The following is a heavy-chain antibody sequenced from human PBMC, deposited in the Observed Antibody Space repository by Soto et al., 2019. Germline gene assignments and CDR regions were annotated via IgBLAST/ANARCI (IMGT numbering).Heavy chain of an antibody. V-gene: IGHV3-23*01. CDR1: GLTFGTYG. CDR2: ISGSGSGT. J-gene: IGHJ4*02. D-gene: IGHD1-1*01. Sequence: YLRLCCVASGLTFGTYGMTWVRQAPGEGLEWVSAISGSGSGTNYADSVKGRFTVSRDNSKNILYLQMNSLRAEDTAVEYVAKEGPTTACFAHWGPGPPVTVPS. CDR3: AKEGPTTACFAH.